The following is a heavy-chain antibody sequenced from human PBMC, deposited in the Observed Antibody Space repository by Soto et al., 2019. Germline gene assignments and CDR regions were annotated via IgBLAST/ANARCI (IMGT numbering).Heavy chain of an antibody. V-gene: IGHV4-34*01. CDR1: GGAFIGYY. D-gene: IGHD6-6*01. CDR3: ARGSARPRFDY. Sequence: SETLSLTCAVYGGAFIGYYCSFSRHPPGKGREWIVEINHSGSTNYNPSLKSRVTISVDTSKNQFSLKLSSVTAADTAVYYCARGSARPRFDYWGQGTLVTVSS. J-gene: IGHJ4*02. CDR2: INHSGST.